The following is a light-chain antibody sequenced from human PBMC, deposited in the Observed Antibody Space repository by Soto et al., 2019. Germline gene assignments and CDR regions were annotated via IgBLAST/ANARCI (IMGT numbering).Light chain of an antibody. CDR3: QQYNNWPIT. CDR2: GAS. V-gene: IGKV3-15*01. CDR1: QSVSSN. J-gene: IGKJ5*01. Sequence: EIVMPQSPGTLSLSPGERAALSGRASQSVSSNLACYQQKPGQATRLLIYGASTRATGIPARFSGSGSGTEFTLTISSLQSEEFAVYYCQQYNNWPITFGQGTRLENK.